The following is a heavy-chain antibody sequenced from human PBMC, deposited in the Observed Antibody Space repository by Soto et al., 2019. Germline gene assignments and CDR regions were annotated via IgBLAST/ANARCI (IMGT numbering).Heavy chain of an antibody. Sequence: SVKVSCKASGYSFSTYDISWLRQAPGQGPEWMGRISPKNGNTNYAQSFQDRVTMTADTSSSTAYMELRGLRYDDTANYYCATSYDAGFDPWGQGTLVTVSS. D-gene: IGHD3-3*01. CDR3: ATSYDAGFDP. CDR1: GYSFSTYD. J-gene: IGHJ5*02. CDR2: ISPKNGNT. V-gene: IGHV1-18*04.